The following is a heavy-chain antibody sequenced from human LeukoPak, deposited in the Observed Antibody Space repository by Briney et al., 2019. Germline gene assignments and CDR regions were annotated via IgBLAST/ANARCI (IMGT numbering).Heavy chain of an antibody. D-gene: IGHD3-22*01. V-gene: IGHV3-74*01. CDR2: INSDGSST. J-gene: IGHJ4*02. CDR3: ARLPGHDSSGRHFDY. CDR1: GFTFSSYC. Sequence: PGGSLRLSCAASGFTFSSYCMHWVRQAPGKGLVWVARINSDGSSTIHADSVKGRLTNSRDNAKHTLYLQMNSLRAEDTAVYYCARLPGHDSSGRHFDYWGQGTLVTVSS.